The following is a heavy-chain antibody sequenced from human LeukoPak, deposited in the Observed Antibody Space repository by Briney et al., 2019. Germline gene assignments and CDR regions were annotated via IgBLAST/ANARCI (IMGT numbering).Heavy chain of an antibody. V-gene: IGHV1-8*01. Sequence: ASVKVFCKASGYTFTSYDINWVRQATGQGLEWMEWMNPNSGNTGYAQKFQGRVTMTRNTSISTAYMELSSLRSEDTAVYYCARAAPGIAAAGIGDYWGQGTLVTVSS. CDR3: ARAAPGIAAAGIGDY. CDR2: MNPNSGNT. J-gene: IGHJ4*02. CDR1: GYTFTSYD. D-gene: IGHD6-13*01.